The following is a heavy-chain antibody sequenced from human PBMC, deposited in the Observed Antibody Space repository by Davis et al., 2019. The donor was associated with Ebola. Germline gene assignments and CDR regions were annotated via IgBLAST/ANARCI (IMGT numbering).Heavy chain of an antibody. D-gene: IGHD3-10*01. Sequence: MPSETLSLTCTVSGGSISSSSYYWGWIRQPPGKGLEWIGSIFYSGDTYYNPSLKSRVTMSVDTPKNQFSLRLSSVTAADTAVYYCARGVTMVQGVIIDNWFDPWGQGTLVTVSS. V-gene: IGHV4-39*01. CDR1: GGSISSSSYY. J-gene: IGHJ5*02. CDR2: IFYSGDT. CDR3: ARGVTMVQGVIIDNWFDP.